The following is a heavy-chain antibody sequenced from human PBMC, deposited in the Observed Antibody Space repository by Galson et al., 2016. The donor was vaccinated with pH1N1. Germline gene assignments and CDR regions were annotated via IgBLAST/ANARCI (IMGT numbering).Heavy chain of an antibody. D-gene: IGHD1-26*01. CDR3: ARDYRELLGDGFDI. CDR1: GGTISSGSSY. Sequence: LSLTCTVSGGTISSGSSYWSWIRQHPGTGLEWLGYIYYSGGTYYNPSLKSRVSISLDTSKNEFSLKLSSVTAADTAVYYCARDYRELLGDGFDIWGQGTTVTVSA. CDR2: IYYSGGT. V-gene: IGHV4-31*03. J-gene: IGHJ3*02.